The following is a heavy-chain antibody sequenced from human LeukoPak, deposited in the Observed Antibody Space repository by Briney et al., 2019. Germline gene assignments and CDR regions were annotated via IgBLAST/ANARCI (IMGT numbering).Heavy chain of an antibody. CDR1: GFTFSNYA. CDR2: MSGSGGST. V-gene: IGHV3-23*01. CDR3: AKNQGQWLVPVDY. Sequence: PGGSQRLSCAASGFTFSNYAMSWVRQAPGKGLEWVSSMSGSGGSTYYADSVKGRFTISRDNSKNTLYLQMNNLRAEDTALYYCAKNQGQWLVPVDYWGQGTLVTVSS. J-gene: IGHJ4*02. D-gene: IGHD6-19*01.